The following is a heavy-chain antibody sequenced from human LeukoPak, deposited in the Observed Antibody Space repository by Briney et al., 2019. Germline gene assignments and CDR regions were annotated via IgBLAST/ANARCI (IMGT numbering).Heavy chain of an antibody. CDR1: GGSISSYY. Sequence: PSETLSLTCTVSGGSISSYYWSRIRQPPGKGLEWIGYIYYSGSTNYNPSLKSRVTISVDTSKNQFSLKLSSVTAADTAVYYCAREGGLQLGAFDIWGQGTMVTVSS. CDR2: IYYSGST. V-gene: IGHV4-59*01. J-gene: IGHJ3*02. CDR3: AREGGLQLGAFDI. D-gene: IGHD5-24*01.